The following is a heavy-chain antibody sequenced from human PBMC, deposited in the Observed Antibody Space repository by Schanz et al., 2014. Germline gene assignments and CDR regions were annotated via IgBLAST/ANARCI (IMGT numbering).Heavy chain of an antibody. CDR3: AKDGRLPYYGAGSDFDY. D-gene: IGHD3-22*01. Sequence: EVQLLESGGGLVQPGGSLRLSCAASGFTFSIYGMSWVRQAPGKGLEWVSRMIGSGSSVFYADSVKGRFTISRDNLKNTVYQQMSSLRAEDTAVYYCAKDGRLPYYGAGSDFDYWGQGTLVAVSS. CDR1: GFTFSIYG. V-gene: IGHV3-23*01. J-gene: IGHJ4*02. CDR2: MIGSGSSV.